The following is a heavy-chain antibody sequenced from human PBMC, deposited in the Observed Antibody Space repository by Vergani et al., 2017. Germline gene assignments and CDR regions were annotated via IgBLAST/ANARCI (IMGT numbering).Heavy chain of an antibody. CDR2: IIPIFGTA. V-gene: IGHV1-69*12. D-gene: IGHD2-2*01. J-gene: IGHJ6*03. CDR1: GGTFSSYA. Sequence: QVQLVQSGAEVKKPGSSVKVSCKASGGTFSSYAISWVRQAPGQGLEWMGGIIPIFGTANYAQKFQGRVTITADESTSTAYMELSSLRSEDTAVYYCATNKYQLLSSYYYYYYMDVWGKGTTVTVSS. CDR3: ATNKYQLLSSYYYYYYMDV.